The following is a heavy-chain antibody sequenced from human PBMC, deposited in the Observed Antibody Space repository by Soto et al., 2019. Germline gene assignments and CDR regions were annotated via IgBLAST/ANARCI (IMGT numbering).Heavy chain of an antibody. Sequence: GGSLRLSCAASGFTFSSYWMSWVRQAPGKGLEWVANIKQDGSEKYYVDSVKGRFTISRDNAKNSLYLQMNSLRVEDTAVYYCARVKDSSGYNDAFDIWGQGTMVTVSS. J-gene: IGHJ3*02. V-gene: IGHV3-7*01. CDR3: ARVKDSSGYNDAFDI. D-gene: IGHD3-22*01. CDR2: IKQDGSEK. CDR1: GFTFSSYW.